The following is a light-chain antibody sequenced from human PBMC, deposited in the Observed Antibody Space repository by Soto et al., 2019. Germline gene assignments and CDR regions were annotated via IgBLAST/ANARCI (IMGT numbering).Light chain of an antibody. Sequence: QSALTQPPSASGSPGQSVTISCTGTSSDIGGYNFVSWYQQHPGKAPKLMIDEVNKRPSGVPDRFSGSKSGNTASLTVSGLQAEDEADYYCGSYADTNNLVFGGGTKLTVL. J-gene: IGLJ2*01. CDR1: SSDIGGYNF. CDR3: GSYADTNNLV. V-gene: IGLV2-8*01. CDR2: EVN.